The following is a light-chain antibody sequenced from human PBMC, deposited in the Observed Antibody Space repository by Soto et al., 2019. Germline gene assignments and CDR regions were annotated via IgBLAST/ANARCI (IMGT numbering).Light chain of an antibody. CDR1: QSVTSN. CDR3: QQYHNWPLT. Sequence: ERVMTQSPATLSVSPGERATLSCRASQSVTSNLAWYQQKPGQAPRLLIYDASTRATGIPARFSGSGSGTEFTLTISSLQSEDFAVYYCQQYHNWPLTFGGGTKVEIK. V-gene: IGKV3-15*01. CDR2: DAS. J-gene: IGKJ4*01.